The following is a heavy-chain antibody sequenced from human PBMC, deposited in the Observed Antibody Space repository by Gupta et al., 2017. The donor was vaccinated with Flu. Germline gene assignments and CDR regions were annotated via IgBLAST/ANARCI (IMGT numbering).Heavy chain of an antibody. CDR1: GGSISSSSYY. D-gene: IGHD3-22*01. Sequence: ESGPGLVKPSETLSLTCTVSGGSISSSSYYWGWIRQPPGKGLEWIGSIYYSGSTYYNPSLKSRVTISVDTSKNQFSLKLSSVTAADTAVYYCARPERHYYDSSGYAGWAFDIWGQGTMVTVSS. CDR2: IYYSGST. CDR3: ARPERHYYDSSGYAGWAFDI. J-gene: IGHJ3*02. V-gene: IGHV4-39*01.